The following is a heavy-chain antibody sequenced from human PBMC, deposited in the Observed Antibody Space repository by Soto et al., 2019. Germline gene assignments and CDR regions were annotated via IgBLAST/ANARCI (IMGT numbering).Heavy chain of an antibody. D-gene: IGHD3-22*01. CDR2: IYHTGTT. Sequence: SETLSLTCFVSGASISNTYWWSWVRQTPGKRLEWIGQIYHTGTTSYNPSLKNRVTISLDKSNNQFSLRLTSMAAADTAVYYCARESVLDYYDSSGYSGPYYYYGMDVWGQGTTVTVS. CDR3: ARESVLDYYDSSGYSGPYYYYGMDV. V-gene: IGHV4-4*02. J-gene: IGHJ6*02. CDR1: GASISNTYW.